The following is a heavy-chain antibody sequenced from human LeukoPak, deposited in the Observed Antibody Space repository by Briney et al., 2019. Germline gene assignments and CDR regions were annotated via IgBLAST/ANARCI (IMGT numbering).Heavy chain of an antibody. Sequence: SVKGSCKTSGGTFSSYAISCVRQAPGQGLECRGGIIPLFGTANYAQKFQGRVTITADESTSPAYMELGSLRSEDTAVYYCASWNRDIVVVPAAIGGMDVWGKGTTVRVSS. CDR1: GGTFSSYA. J-gene: IGHJ6*04. CDR2: IIPLFGTA. CDR3: ASWNRDIVVVPAAIGGMDV. V-gene: IGHV1-69*01. D-gene: IGHD2-2*02.